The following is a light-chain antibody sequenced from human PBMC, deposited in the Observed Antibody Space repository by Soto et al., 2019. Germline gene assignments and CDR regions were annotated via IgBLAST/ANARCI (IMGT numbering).Light chain of an antibody. V-gene: IGLV2-14*01. CDR3: SSYTSATTLVG. CDR2: EVS. J-gene: IGLJ2*01. Sequence: QSALTQPASVSGSPGQSITISCTGTSSDIGDYNSVSWYQQHPGKAPKLMIYEVSHRPSGVSNRFSGSKSGDTASLIISGLQTEDEADYYCSSYTSATTLVGFGGGTKVTVL. CDR1: SSDIGDYNS.